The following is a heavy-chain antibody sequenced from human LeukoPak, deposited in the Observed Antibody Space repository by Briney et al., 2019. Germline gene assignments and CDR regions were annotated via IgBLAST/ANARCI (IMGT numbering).Heavy chain of an antibody. Sequence: SETLSLTCTVSGGSISSGGYYWSWTRQHPGKGLEWIGYIYYSGSTYYNPSLKSRVTISVDTSKNQFSLKLSSVTAADTAVYYCARYCSSTSPQYTYYYYYGMDVWGQGTTVTVSS. CDR3: ARYCSSTSPQYTYYYYYGMDV. CDR1: GGSISSGGYY. CDR2: IYYSGST. V-gene: IGHV4-31*03. D-gene: IGHD2-2*01. J-gene: IGHJ6*02.